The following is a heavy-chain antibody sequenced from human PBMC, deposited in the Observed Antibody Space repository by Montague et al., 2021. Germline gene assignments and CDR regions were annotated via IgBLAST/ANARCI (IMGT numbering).Heavy chain of an antibody. CDR2: IYHTGST. CDR1: GGSIISSNW. D-gene: IGHD2-15*01. Sequence: SESRSLTCAVSGGSIISSNWCSWVRQSPGKGLEWIGEIYHTGSTNYNPSLKSRLTISLDKSNNQVSLNLTSVAAADTAVYYCARMLGYCSGGDCYSNCFDCWGQGTLVTVSS. J-gene: IGHJ5*01. V-gene: IGHV4-4*02. CDR3: ARMLGYCSGGDCYSNCFDC.